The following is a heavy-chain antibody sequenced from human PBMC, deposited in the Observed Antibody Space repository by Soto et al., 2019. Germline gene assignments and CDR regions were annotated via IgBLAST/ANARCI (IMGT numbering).Heavy chain of an antibody. CDR3: ARTDRAIFYGMDV. Sequence: PSETLSLTCAVYGGSFSAYYWSWIRQPPGKGLEWIGEIDHSGSTNYNPSLESRVTISVDTSKNQFSLKVSSVTAADTAVYHCARTDRAIFYGMDVWCHLTTFTVS. CDR2: IDHSGST. J-gene: IGHJ6*02. D-gene: IGHD3-22*01. V-gene: IGHV4-34*01. CDR1: GGSFSAYY.